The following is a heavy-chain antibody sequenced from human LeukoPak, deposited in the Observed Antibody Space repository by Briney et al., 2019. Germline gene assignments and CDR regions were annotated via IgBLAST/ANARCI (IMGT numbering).Heavy chain of an antibody. CDR1: GYTFTSYG. V-gene: IGHV1-18*01. CDR3: AKRSPPRLRSSPSYRVLSDY. J-gene: IGHJ4*02. CDR2: ISAYNGNT. Sequence: ASVKVSCKASGYTFTSYGISWVRQAPGQGLEWMGWISAYNGNTNYAQKLQGRVTMTTDTSTSTAYMELRSLRSDDTAVYYCAKRSPPRLRSSPSYRVLSDYWGQGTLVTVSS. D-gene: IGHD6-6*01.